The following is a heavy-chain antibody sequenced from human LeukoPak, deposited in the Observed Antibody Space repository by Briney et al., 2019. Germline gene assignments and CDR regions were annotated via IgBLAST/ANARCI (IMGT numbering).Heavy chain of an antibody. CDR2: IYTSGST. Sequence: PSQTLSLTCTVSGGSISSDNYYWSWIRQPAGKGLEWIGRIYTSGSTDYNPSLKSRVTISIDTSKNQFSLKLTSVTAADTAVYYCARRAYCGGSRCHPHPEYSNAFDIWGQGTMVTVSS. CDR1: GGSISSDNYY. CDR3: ARRAYCGGSRCHPHPEYSNAFDI. J-gene: IGHJ3*02. V-gene: IGHV4-61*02. D-gene: IGHD2-21*01.